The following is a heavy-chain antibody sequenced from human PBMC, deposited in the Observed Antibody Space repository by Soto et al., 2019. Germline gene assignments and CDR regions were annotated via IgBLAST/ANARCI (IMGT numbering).Heavy chain of an antibody. Sequence: LVKFSCKASGGTFSSYAISWVRQAPGQGIEWMGGIIPIFGTANYAQKFQGRVTITADESTSTAYMELSSLRSEDTAVYYCARGENLPTAPFDYWGQGTLVTVSS. CDR1: GGTFSSYA. D-gene: IGHD4-17*01. CDR3: ARGENLPTAPFDY. J-gene: IGHJ4*02. V-gene: IGHV1-69*13. CDR2: IIPIFGTA.